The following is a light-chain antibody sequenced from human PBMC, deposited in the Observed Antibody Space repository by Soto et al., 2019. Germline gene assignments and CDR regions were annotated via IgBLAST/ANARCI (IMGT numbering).Light chain of an antibody. Sequence: SYVLTQPPSVSVAPGKTARITCGGNNIGSKSVHWYQQKPGQAPVLVIYYDSDRPSGIPERFSGSNSGNTATLTISRVEAGDEADYYCQVWDSSSDHPVFGSGTQLTVL. CDR3: QVWDSSSDHPV. CDR2: YDS. J-gene: IGLJ6*01. CDR1: NIGSKS. V-gene: IGLV3-21*04.